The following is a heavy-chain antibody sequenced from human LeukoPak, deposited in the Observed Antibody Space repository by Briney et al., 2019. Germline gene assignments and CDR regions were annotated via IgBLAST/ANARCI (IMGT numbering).Heavy chain of an antibody. V-gene: IGHV3-64D*09. D-gene: IGHD3-22*01. CDR2: ISSNGGRT. CDR1: GFIFSSFG. CDR3: VKDRVHDSSSYYDYGH. J-gene: IGHJ4*02. Sequence: GGSLRLSCSASGFIFSSFGWHWVRQAPGKGLEYVSAISSNGGRTYYADSVKGRFTISRDNSKNTLYLQMSSLRAEDTAVYYCVKDRVHDSSSYYDYGHWGQGTLVTVSS.